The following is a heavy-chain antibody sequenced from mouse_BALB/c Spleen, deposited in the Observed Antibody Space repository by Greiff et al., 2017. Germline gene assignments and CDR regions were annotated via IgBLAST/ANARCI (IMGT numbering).Heavy chain of an antibody. J-gene: IGHJ4*01. Sequence: EVKLQESGGGLVQPKGSLKLSCAASGFTFNTYAMNWVRQAPGKGLEWVARIRSKSNNYATYYADSVKDRFTISRDDSQSMLYLQMNNLKTEDTAMYYCVRQGGDWVLYAMDYWGQGTSVTVSS. D-gene: IGHD4-1*01. CDR3: VRQGGDWVLYAMDY. CDR1: GFTFNTYA. V-gene: IGHV10-1*02. CDR2: IRSKSNNYAT.